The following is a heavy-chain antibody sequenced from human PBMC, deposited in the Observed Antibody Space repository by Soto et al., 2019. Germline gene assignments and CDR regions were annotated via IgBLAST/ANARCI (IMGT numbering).Heavy chain of an antibody. CDR3: ARLEYCSSTSCHPSANWFDP. D-gene: IGHD2-2*01. CDR2: IYYSGST. J-gene: IGHJ5*02. Sequence: SETLSLTCTVPGGSISSYYWSWIRQPPGKGLEWIGYIYYSGSTNYNPSIKSRVTISVDTSKNQFSLKLSSVTAADTAVYYCARLEYCSSTSCHPSANWFDPWGQGTLVTVSS. CDR1: GGSISSYY. V-gene: IGHV4-59*08.